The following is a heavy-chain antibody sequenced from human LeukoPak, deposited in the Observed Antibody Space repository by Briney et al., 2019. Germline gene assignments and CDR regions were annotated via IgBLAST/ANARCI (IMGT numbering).Heavy chain of an antibody. V-gene: IGHV4-34*01. CDR1: GGSFSGYY. D-gene: IGHD3-22*01. CDR2: INHSGSP. Sequence: SETLSLTCAVYGGSFSGYYWSWIRQPPGKGLEWIGEINHSGSPNYNPSLKGRVPLSVDTSQNQFPLKLSSVTAADTAVYYCARGPPYYDSSGYHPFDYWGQGTLVTVSS. J-gene: IGHJ4*02. CDR3: ARGPPYYDSSGYHPFDY.